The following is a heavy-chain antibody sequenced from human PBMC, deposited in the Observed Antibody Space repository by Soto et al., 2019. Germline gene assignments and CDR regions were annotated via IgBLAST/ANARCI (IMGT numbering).Heavy chain of an antibody. D-gene: IGHD3-9*01. CDR2: IYSEGTP. V-gene: IGHV3-53*01. J-gene: IGHJ6*02. CDR1: GFTVGSNY. CDR3: ARSTYYDILTGSYYYYAMDV. Sequence: EVQLVESGGGLTQPGVSLRLSCAASGFTVGSNYMSWVRQAPGKGLEWVSVIYSEGTPYYADSVKGRFTISRENSNNTPYLHMNNLRAADTAVYYCARSTYYDILTGSYYYYAMDVCGQGTTVTVSS.